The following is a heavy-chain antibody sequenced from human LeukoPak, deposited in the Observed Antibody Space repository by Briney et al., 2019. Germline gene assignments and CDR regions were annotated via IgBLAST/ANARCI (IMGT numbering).Heavy chain of an antibody. J-gene: IGHJ4*02. CDR3: AKDSGHSSSWYY. CDR2: ISGSGTT. V-gene: IGHV3-23*01. Sequence: GGSLRLSCAASGFSFSSYATNWVRQAPGKGLEWVSSISGSGTTYYADSVKGRFTISRDSARNTLYLQMNSLRAEDTAVYYCAKDSGHSSSWYYWGQGTLVTVSS. CDR1: GFSFSSYA. D-gene: IGHD6-13*01.